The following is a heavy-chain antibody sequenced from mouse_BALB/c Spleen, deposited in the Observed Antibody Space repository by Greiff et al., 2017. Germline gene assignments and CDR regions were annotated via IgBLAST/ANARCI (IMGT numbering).Heavy chain of an antibody. D-gene: IGHD2-4*01. J-gene: IGHJ4*01. CDR2: INPYNDGT. CDR3: ARAAYYDYDGTLYYYAMDY. Sequence: EVQLQQSGPELVKPGASVKMSCKASGYTFTSYVMHWVKQKPGQGLEWIGYINPYNDGTKYNEKFKGKATLTSDKSSSTAYMELSSLTSEDSAVYYCARAAYYDYDGTLYYYAMDYWGQGTSVTVSS. V-gene: IGHV1-14*01. CDR1: GYTFTSYV.